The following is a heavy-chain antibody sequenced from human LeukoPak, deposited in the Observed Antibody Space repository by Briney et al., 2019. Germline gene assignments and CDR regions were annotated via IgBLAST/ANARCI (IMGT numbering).Heavy chain of an antibody. J-gene: IGHJ4*02. Sequence: SETLSLTCTVSGGSFSTTSYYWGWIRQPPGKGLEWIGSIYYGGNTYYNPSLKSRVTISVDTSKNQSSLKLSSVTAADTAVYYCARRDYYDSDGYYYDYWGQGTLVTVSS. CDR3: ARRDYYDSDGYYYDY. CDR1: GGSFSTTSYY. D-gene: IGHD3-22*01. V-gene: IGHV4-39*01. CDR2: IYYGGNT.